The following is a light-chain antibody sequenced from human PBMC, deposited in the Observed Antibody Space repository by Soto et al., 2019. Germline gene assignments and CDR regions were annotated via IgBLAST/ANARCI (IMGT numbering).Light chain of an antibody. CDR1: SVDVGAYNY. Sequence: QSVLTQPASVSGSPGQSITISCTGTSVDVGAYNYVSWYQQHPGKAPKLMIYEVSNRPSGVSNRFSGSKSGNTASLTISGLQAEDEGDYYCSSYTSGSTWVFGGGTKVTVL. CDR3: SSYTSGSTWV. J-gene: IGLJ3*02. V-gene: IGLV2-14*01. CDR2: EVS.